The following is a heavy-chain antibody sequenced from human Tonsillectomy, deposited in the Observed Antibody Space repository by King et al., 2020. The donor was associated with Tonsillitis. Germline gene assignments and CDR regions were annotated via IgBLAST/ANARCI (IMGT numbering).Heavy chain of an antibody. Sequence: VQLVESGGGVVQPGRYLRLSCAASGFTFTNYGMHWVRQAPGKGLEWVAIIWYDGSSKYYGDSVKGRFTLSRDNSKNTVYLQMSSLRAEDTAVYYCARTSDTAAPADYWGQGTLVTVSS. D-gene: IGHD5-18*01. V-gene: IGHV3-33*01. J-gene: IGHJ4*02. CDR2: IWYDGSSK. CDR3: ARTSDTAAPADY. CDR1: GFTFTNYG.